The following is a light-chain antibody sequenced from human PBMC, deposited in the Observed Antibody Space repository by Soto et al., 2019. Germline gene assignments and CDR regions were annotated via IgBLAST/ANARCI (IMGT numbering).Light chain of an antibody. CDR1: QSVSSY. V-gene: IGKV3-11*01. J-gene: IGKJ2*01. CDR3: QQRSNWPLYT. Sequence: EIVLTQSPATLSLSPGERATLSCRASQSVSSYLAWYQQKPGQAPRLLIYDASNRATGIPARFSGRGSGTDFTLTISSLEPEDFAVYYCQQRSNWPLYTFGQGTKVDIK. CDR2: DAS.